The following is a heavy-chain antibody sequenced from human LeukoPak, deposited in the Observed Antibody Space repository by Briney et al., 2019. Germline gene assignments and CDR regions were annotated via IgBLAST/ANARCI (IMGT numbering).Heavy chain of an antibody. CDR3: AKELRYHDSSGYYDDY. V-gene: IGHV3-30*02. CDR1: GFTFSSYG. CDR2: IRYDGSKK. D-gene: IGHD3-22*01. Sequence: GGSLRLSCAASGFTFSSYGMHWVRQAPGKGLEWVAFIRYDGSKKYYADSVKGRFTISRDNSKNTLYLQMNSLRAEDAAVYYCAKELRYHDSSGYYDDYWGQGTLVTVSS. J-gene: IGHJ4*02.